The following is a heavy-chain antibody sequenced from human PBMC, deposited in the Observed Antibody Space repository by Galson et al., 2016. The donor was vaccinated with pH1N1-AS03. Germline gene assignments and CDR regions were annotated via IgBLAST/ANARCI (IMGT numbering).Heavy chain of an antibody. V-gene: IGHV3-7*01. CDR1: GFTFSTYW. J-gene: IGHJ4*02. D-gene: IGHD3-3*01. CDR3: AREGEDFWGDSKYGGDY. Sequence: SLRLSCAASGFTFSTYWMSWVRQAPGKGLEWVANIKQDGSEKYYVDSVKGRFTISRDNAKNSLFLQMTSLRAEDTAVYYCAREGEDFWGDSKYGGDYWGQGTLVTVSS. CDR2: IKQDGSEK.